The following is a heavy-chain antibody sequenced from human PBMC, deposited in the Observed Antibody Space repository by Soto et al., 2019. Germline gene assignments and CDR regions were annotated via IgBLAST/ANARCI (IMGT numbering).Heavy chain of an antibody. J-gene: IGHJ3*02. CDR2: IYSGGST. Sequence: GGSLRLSCAASGFTVSSNYMSWVRQAPGKGLEWVSVIYSGGSTYYADSVKGRFTISRDNSKNTLYLQMNSLRAEDTAVYYCARDFSGYDAFDIWGQGRMVTVSS. CDR1: GFTVSSNY. CDR3: ARDFSGYDAFDI. D-gene: IGHD5-12*01. V-gene: IGHV3-53*01.